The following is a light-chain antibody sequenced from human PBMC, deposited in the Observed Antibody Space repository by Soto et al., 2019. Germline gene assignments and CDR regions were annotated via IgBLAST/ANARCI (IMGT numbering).Light chain of an antibody. J-gene: IGLJ1*01. CDR1: SSDIGAYNY. V-gene: IGLV2-14*01. CDR3: SSYSSTSTLYV. Sequence: QSALTQPASVSGSPGQLITISCIGTSSDIGAYNYVSWYQQHPGKVPKLMIYEVTNRPSGLSNRFSGSKSGNTASLTISGLQAEDEAEYFCSSYSSTSTLYVFGTGTKVTVL. CDR2: EVT.